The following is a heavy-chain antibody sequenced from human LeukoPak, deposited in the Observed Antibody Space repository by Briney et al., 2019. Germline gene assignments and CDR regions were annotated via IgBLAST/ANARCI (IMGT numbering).Heavy chain of an antibody. D-gene: IGHD3-10*01. J-gene: IGHJ4*02. CDR2: INSGSDTI. CDR1: GFTFRSYS. Sequence: GGSLRLSCAVSGFTFRSYSMNWVRQAPGKGLEWVSCINSGSDTIYYADSVKGRFTISRDNAKNSLYLQMNSLRDEDTAVYYCARGKIGSREYYFDYWGQGTLVTVSS. V-gene: IGHV3-48*02. CDR3: ARGKIGSREYYFDY.